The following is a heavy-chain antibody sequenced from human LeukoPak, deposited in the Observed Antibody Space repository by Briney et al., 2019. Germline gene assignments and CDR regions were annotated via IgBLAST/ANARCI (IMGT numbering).Heavy chain of an antibody. CDR1: GYTFTNYD. CDR3: ARGVVDSSRFFGVLSYMDV. D-gene: IGHD6-13*01. V-gene: IGHV1-8*03. Sequence: GASVKVSCKASGYTFTNYDILWVRQAPGQGLEWMGWMNPNIGNTGHAQKFQGRVTITRNTSISTVYMELSSLRSEDTAVYYCARGVVDSSRFFGVLSYMDVWGKGTTVTVSS. J-gene: IGHJ6*03. CDR2: MNPNIGNT.